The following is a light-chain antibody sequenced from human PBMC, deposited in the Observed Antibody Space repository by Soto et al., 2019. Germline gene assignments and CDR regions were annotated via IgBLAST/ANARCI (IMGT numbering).Light chain of an antibody. Sequence: IVMTQSPESLAVSLGERATINCKYSHSVLYSSNNKNYLAWYQQKPGQPPKLLIYWASTRESGVPDRFSGSGSGTDFTLTISSLQAEDVAVYYCKQYYSTPRTFGQGTKVDIK. CDR1: HSVLYSSNNKNY. CDR3: KQYYSTPRT. V-gene: IGKV4-1*01. CDR2: WAS. J-gene: IGKJ2*01.